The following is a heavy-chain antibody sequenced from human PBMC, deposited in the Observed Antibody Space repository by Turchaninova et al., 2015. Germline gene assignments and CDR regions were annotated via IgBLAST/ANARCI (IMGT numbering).Heavy chain of an antibody. J-gene: IGHJ4*02. V-gene: IGHV3-7*03. D-gene: IGHD2-8*01. CDR3: AGYCTNGVCLWGYYFDY. Sequence: EVQLVESGGGLVQAGGSLRLSCAASGFNFSSYWMSWVRRAPGKGLEWGATIKQDVQYTYSVDSFKGRFTIARDNAKNSLYLQRNSRIAEDTAVYYCAGYCTNGVCLWGYYFDYWGQGTLVTVSS. CDR2: IKQDVQYT. CDR1: GFNFSSYW.